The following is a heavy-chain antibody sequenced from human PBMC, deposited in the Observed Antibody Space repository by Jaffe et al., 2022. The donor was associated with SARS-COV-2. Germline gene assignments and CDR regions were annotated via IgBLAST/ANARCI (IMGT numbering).Heavy chain of an antibody. V-gene: IGHV5-51*01. D-gene: IGHD3-22*01. CDR3: ARVYYHDNTAYYYPNNWFDP. Sequence: DVQLVQSGAEVKKPGESLKISCQGSGYKFTNYWIGWVRQQPGKGLEWMGIIYPGDSDTRYSPSFHGQVSMSVDKSSSTTYLQWSSLKASDTAIYYCARVYYHDNTAYYYPNNWFDPWGQGTLVTVTS. CDR1: GYKFTNYW. J-gene: IGHJ5*02. CDR2: IYPGDSDT.